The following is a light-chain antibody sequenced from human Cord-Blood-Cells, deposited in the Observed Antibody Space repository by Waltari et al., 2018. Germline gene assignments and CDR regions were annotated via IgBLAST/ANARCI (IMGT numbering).Light chain of an antibody. CDR1: QSVSSSY. Sequence: IVLTPSPGTLSLSQGARATLSCRASQSVSSSYLAWYQQKPGQAPRLLIYGASSRATGIPDRFSGSGSGTDFTLTISRLEPEDFAVYYCQQYGSSSWTFGQGTKVEIK. CDR3: QQYGSSSWT. CDR2: GAS. V-gene: IGKV3-20*01. J-gene: IGKJ1*01.